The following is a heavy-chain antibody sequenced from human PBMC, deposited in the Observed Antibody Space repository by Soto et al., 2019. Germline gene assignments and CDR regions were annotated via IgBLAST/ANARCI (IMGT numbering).Heavy chain of an antibody. V-gene: IGHV3-9*01. D-gene: IGHD2-2*01. CDR1: GFTFDDYA. CDR3: AKGCSVVPASLRDYYYYMDV. Sequence: GGSLRLSCAASGFTFDDYAMHWVRQAPGKGLEWVSGISWNSGSIGYADSVKGRFTISRDNAKNSLYLQMNSLRAEDTALYYCAKGCSVVPASLRDYYYYMDVWGKGTTVTVSS. CDR2: ISWNSGSI. J-gene: IGHJ6*03.